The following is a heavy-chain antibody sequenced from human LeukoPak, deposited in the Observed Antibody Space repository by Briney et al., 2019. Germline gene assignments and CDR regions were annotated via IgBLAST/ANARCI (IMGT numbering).Heavy chain of an antibody. J-gene: IGHJ4*02. Sequence: SETLSLTCAVYGGSFSGYYWSWIRQPPGKGLEWIGYIYYSGSTNYNPSLKSRVTISVDTSKNQFSLKLSSVTAADTAVYYCARSDVLRFLEWSAFDYWGQGTLVTVSS. D-gene: IGHD3-3*01. CDR2: IYYSGST. CDR3: ARSDVLRFLEWSAFDY. CDR1: GGSFSGYY. V-gene: IGHV4-59*01.